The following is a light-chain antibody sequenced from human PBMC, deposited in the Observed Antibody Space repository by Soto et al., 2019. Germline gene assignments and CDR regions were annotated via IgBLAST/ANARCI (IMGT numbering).Light chain of an antibody. CDR2: DAS. Sequence: DIQMTQSPSSLSASVEDRVIITCRASQSISNHLNWYQQKPGKAPKLLIYDASRLQSGVPSRFSGSGGGTDFTLSISSVQPEDFATYFCQQSYMDPITFGQGTRLEIK. CDR3: QQSYMDPIT. CDR1: QSISNH. V-gene: IGKV1-39*01. J-gene: IGKJ5*01.